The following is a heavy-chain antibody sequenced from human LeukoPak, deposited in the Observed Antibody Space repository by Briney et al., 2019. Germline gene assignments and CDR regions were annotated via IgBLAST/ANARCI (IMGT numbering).Heavy chain of an antibody. CDR1: GFTFDDYA. V-gene: IGHV3-9*01. J-gene: IGHJ4*02. CDR3: TRALSGITMVRGVTYPDY. Sequence: GGSLRLSCAASGFTFDDYAMHWVRQAPGKGLEWVSGISWNSGSIGYADSVKGRFTISRDNAKNSLYLQMNSLKTEDTAVYYCTRALSGITMVRGVTYPDYWGQGTLVTVSS. D-gene: IGHD3-10*01. CDR2: ISWNSGSI.